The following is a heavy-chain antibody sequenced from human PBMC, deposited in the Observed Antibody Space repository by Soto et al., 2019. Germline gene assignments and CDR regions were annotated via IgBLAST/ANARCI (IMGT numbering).Heavy chain of an antibody. CDR2: ITPSSGST. D-gene: IGHD1-7*01. V-gene: IGHV1-46*02. Sequence: QVQLVQSGAEVRKPGASVKVSCKASGYTFNNYFMHWVRQAPAQGLEWMGVITPSSGSTTYAQRFRGRGTMTRDTSTSTVYMELGSLRSEDTAVYFCARDLVPIWNYVGLAPGAQHWFDPWGQGTLVTVSS. CDR1: GYTFNNYF. CDR3: ARDLVPIWNYVGLAPGAQHWFDP. J-gene: IGHJ5*02.